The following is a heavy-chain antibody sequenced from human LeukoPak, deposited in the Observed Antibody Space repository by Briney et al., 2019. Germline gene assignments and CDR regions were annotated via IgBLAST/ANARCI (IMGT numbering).Heavy chain of an antibody. J-gene: IGHJ4*02. CDR3: TRDQWNSPMGAGGH. V-gene: IGHV1-2*02. Sequence: GASVKVSCKASGYTFTGYYMHWVRQAPGQGLEWMGWINPNSGGTNYAQKFQGRVTMTRDTSISTAYMELSSLRSDDTAVYYCTRDQWNSPMGAGGHWGQGTLVTVSS. D-gene: IGHD3-10*01. CDR1: GYTFTGYY. CDR2: INPNSGGT.